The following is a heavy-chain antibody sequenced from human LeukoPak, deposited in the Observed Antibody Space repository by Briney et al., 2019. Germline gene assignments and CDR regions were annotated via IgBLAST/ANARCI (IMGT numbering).Heavy chain of an antibody. V-gene: IGHV3-20*04. J-gene: IGHJ4*02. CDR1: GFTFDDYG. Sequence: GGSLRLSCAVSGFTFDDYGMSWVRQAPGKGLEWVSGINWNGGSTGYADSVKGRFTISRDNAKNSLYLQMNSLRAEDTALYYCARERLTTVTGEFDYWGQGTLVTVSS. CDR2: INWNGGST. CDR3: ARERLTTVTGEFDY. D-gene: IGHD4-17*01.